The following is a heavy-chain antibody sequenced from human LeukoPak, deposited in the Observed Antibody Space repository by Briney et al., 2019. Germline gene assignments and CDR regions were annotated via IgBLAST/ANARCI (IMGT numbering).Heavy chain of an antibody. CDR2: ISGSGGNT. D-gene: IGHD6-6*01. V-gene: IGHV3-23*01. CDR3: AKGGYSSFDTPLNWFDP. Sequence: PGGSLRLSCAVSGLTFNNYAMNWVRQAPGKGLEWVSGISGSGGNTYYADSVKGRFTISRDNSKNTLYLQMNSLRAEDTAVYYCAKGGYSSFDTPLNWFDPWGQGTLVTVSS. CDR1: GLTFNNYA. J-gene: IGHJ5*02.